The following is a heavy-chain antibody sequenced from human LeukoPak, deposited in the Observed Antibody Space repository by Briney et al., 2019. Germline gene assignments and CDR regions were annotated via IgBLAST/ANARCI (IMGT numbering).Heavy chain of an antibody. CDR3: AKDRVLRYFDWLFDLDH. J-gene: IGHJ4*02. Sequence: GGSLRLSCAASGLTFSNYGMHWVRQAPGKGLEWVAFIRYDGSNKYYADSVEGRFTISRDNSKNRLYLQMNSLRAEDTAVYYCAKDRVLRYFDWLFDLDHWGQGTLVTVYS. CDR1: GLTFSNYG. D-gene: IGHD3-9*01. CDR2: IRYDGSNK. V-gene: IGHV3-30*02.